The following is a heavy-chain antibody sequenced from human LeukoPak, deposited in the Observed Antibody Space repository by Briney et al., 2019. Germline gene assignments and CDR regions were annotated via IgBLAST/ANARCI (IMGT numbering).Heavy chain of an antibody. CDR1: GFTFSSYS. V-gene: IGHV3-23*01. CDR3: GQDHPPRLAVGDPLGYFGH. D-gene: IGHD3-16*01. CDR2: IRGSGGST. J-gene: IGHJ4*02. Sequence: PGGSLRLSCAASGFTFSSYSMSWVRQAPGKGLDWVSAIRGSGGSTYYADSVKGRFTISRDNSKNTLYLQMNNLRAEDTAIYYCGQDHPPRLAVGDPLGYFGHWGQGTLVPVSS.